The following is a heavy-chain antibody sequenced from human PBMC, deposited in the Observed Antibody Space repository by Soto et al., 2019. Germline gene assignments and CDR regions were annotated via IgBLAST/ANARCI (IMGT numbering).Heavy chain of an antibody. CDR2: ISYDGTNK. V-gene: IGHV3-30-3*01. CDR1: GFSFSISP. CDR3: ARDPKTSDGQHWAFNYFDS. J-gene: IGHJ4*02. Sequence: QVQLVESGGGVVQPGRSLRLSCAASGFSFSISPMHWVRQAPGKGPEWVALISYDGTNKFYADSVKGRFTISRDNSKSTLYLQVDSLRPEDAAVYYCARDPKTSDGQHWAFNYFDSWGQGTLVTVSS. D-gene: IGHD7-27*01.